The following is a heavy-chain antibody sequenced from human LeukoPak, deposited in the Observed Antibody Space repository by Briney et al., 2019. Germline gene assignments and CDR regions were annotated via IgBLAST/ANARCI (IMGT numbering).Heavy chain of an antibody. CDR1: GFTFSSYG. Sequence: GGSLRLSCAASGFTFSSYGMHWVRQAPGKGLEWVAFIRYDGSNKYYADSVKGRFTISRDNSKNTLYLQMNSLRAEDTAVYYCAALPLGVLVAFDIWGQGTMVTVSS. J-gene: IGHJ3*02. D-gene: IGHD6-6*01. V-gene: IGHV3-30*02. CDR3: AALPLGVLVAFDI. CDR2: IRYDGSNK.